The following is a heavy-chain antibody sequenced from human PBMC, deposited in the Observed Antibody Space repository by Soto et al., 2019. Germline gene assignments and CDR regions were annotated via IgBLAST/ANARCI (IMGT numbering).Heavy chain of an antibody. D-gene: IGHD2-15*01. CDR3: ARDLLSLGLYYYGMDV. CDR2: ISAYNGNT. J-gene: IGHJ6*02. Sequence: ASVKVSCKASGYTFTSYGISWVRQAPGQGLGWMGWISAYNGNTNYAQKLQGRVTMTTDTSTSTAYMELRSLRSDDTAVYYCARDLLSLGLYYYGMDVWGQGTTVTVLL. V-gene: IGHV1-18*04. CDR1: GYTFTSYG.